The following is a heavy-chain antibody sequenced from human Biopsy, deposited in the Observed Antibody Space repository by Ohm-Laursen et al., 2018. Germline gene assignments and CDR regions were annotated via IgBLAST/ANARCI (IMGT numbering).Heavy chain of an antibody. V-gene: IGHV1-2*02. D-gene: IGHD3-22*01. CDR3: TRGGYYYDSLAYYYWFDP. CDR1: GYTFTGYH. CDR2: INAKTGDT. Sequence: GASVKVSCKASGYTFTGYHVHWARQAPGQGLEWMGWINAKTGDTNYAQKFQGRVTMTRDTSISTAYVDLSSLRSDDTAVYYCTRGGYYYDSLAYYYWFDPWGQGTLVTVSS. J-gene: IGHJ5*02.